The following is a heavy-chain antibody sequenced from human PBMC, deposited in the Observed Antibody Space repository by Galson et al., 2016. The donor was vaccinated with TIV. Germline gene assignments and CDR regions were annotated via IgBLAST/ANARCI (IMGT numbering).Heavy chain of an antibody. CDR3: ARDRIVDATYYYYYYGMDV. Sequence: SLRLSCAASGLSVSINYLTWVRQAPGKGLEWVSLISAGGNTYYPDSVKGRFTISRDTSKNTLYLQMNSLRVEDTATYYCARDRIVDATYYYYYYGMDVWGQGTAVTVSS. V-gene: IGHV3-53*05. D-gene: IGHD1-26*01. CDR2: ISAGGNT. CDR1: GLSVSINY. J-gene: IGHJ6*02.